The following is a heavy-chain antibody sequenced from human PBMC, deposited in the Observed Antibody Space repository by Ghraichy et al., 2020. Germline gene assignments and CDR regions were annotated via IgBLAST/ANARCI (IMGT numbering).Heavy chain of an antibody. CDR3: ARDQWYYDFWSGYQTCWLDP. J-gene: IGHJ5*02. D-gene: IGHD3-3*01. Sequence: ASVKVSCKASGYTFTSYGISWVRQAPGQGLEWMGWISAYNGNTNYAQKLQGRVTMTTDTSTSTAYMELRSLRSDDTAVYYCARDQWYYDFWSGYQTCWLDPWGQRTLFTLS. V-gene: IGHV1-18*01. CDR1: GYTFTSYG. CDR2: ISAYNGNT.